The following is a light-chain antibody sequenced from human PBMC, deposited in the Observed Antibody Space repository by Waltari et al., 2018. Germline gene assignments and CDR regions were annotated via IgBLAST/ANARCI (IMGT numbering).Light chain of an antibody. Sequence: DIVMTQSPATLSVSPGQRATLSCRASQSVTTNLAWYQQKPGQAPRLLIYGASTRATGIPARFSGSGSGTEFTLTISGTQSGDFAIYYCQQYNNWPPLFTFGPGTRVDFK. CDR1: QSVTTN. CDR3: QQYNNWPPLFT. J-gene: IGKJ3*01. V-gene: IGKV3-15*01. CDR2: GAS.